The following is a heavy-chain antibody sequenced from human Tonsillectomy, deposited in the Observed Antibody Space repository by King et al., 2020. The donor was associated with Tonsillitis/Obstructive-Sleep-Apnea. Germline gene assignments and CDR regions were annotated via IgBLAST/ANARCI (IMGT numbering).Heavy chain of an antibody. CDR1: GFTFSSYW. CDR3: AREGYSSSSPIDY. V-gene: IGHV3-74*01. CDR2: INSDGSST. Sequence: VQLVESGGGLVQPGGSLRLSCAASGFTFSSYWMHWGRQAPGKGLVWVSRINSDGSSTSYADSVKGRCTISRDNAKNTLYLQMNSLRAEDTAVYYCAREGYSSSSPIDYWGQGTLVTVSS. D-gene: IGHD6-6*01. J-gene: IGHJ4*02.